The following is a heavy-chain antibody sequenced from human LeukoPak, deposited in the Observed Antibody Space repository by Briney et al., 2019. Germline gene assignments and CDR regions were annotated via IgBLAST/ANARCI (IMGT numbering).Heavy chain of an antibody. Sequence: QTGGSLRLSCAASGFTLSSHVMHWVRQAPGKGLEWVALIWFDGSNKYYADSVKGRFTISRDNSKNTLFLQMSSLRVEDTAVYYCAREATDAFVIWGQGTMVTVSS. CDR2: IWFDGSNK. CDR1: GFTLSSHV. J-gene: IGHJ3*02. CDR3: AREATDAFVI. V-gene: IGHV3-30*19.